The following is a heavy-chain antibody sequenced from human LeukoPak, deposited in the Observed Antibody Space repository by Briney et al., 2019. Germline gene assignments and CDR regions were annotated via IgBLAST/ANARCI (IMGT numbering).Heavy chain of an antibody. CDR2: SHSSGYT. Sequence: SETLSLTCTVSGGSSSSYYWSWIRQPPGQGLEWIAYSHSSGYTNYNPSLESRVTISVDTSKNQFSLKVSSVTAADTAVYYCAKRQGPNSGSYDYFDPWGQGTLVTVSS. D-gene: IGHD1-26*01. V-gene: IGHV4-4*09. CDR3: AKRQGPNSGSYDYFDP. J-gene: IGHJ5*02. CDR1: GGSSSSYY.